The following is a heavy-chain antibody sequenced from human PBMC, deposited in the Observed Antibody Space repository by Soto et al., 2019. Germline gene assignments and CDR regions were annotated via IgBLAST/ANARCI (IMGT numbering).Heavy chain of an antibody. V-gene: IGHV3-33*01. CDR1: GFTFRSYG. CDR2: IWFDGSKK. Sequence: QMQLVESWGGVVQPGRSLRLSWAASGFTFRSYGIHWVRQAPGKGLEWVALIWFDGSKKYYVDSVKGRFAVSRDNSKKTLSLQMNSLRVEDTAVYYSARDRLVPYGYGMAVCGKGTTVTVSS. D-gene: IGHD2-2*01. CDR3: ARDRLVPYGYGMAV. J-gene: IGHJ6*04.